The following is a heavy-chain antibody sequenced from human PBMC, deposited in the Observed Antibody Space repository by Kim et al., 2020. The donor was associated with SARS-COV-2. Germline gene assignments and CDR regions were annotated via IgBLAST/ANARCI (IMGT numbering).Heavy chain of an antibody. J-gene: IGHJ4*02. CDR2: INTLSLHT. CDR3: ATTFSFSNSWYYFDY. V-gene: IGHV1-18*04. CDR1: GYTSSNYG. D-gene: IGHD6-13*01. Sequence: ASVKVSCKVSGYTSSNYGISWVRQAPGQGLEWMGGINTLSLHTNSVDKFQDRVTMTTVPSTNTVSMELRSLTSDDTAVYYCATTFSFSNSWYYFDYWGQGTLVTVSS.